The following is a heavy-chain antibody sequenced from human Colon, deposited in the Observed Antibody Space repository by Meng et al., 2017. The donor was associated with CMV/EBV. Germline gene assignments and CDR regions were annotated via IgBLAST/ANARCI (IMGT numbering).Heavy chain of an antibody. D-gene: IGHD3-22*01. Sequence: GGSLRLSCAASGFTFSSHWMHWVRQAPGKGLVWVSRIDSDGRNTRYADSVKGRFTISRDNDKNTLYLEMKSLRAEDTAVYYCARDPFYYDSSGYFDYWGQGMLVTVSS. CDR2: IDSDGRNT. CDR1: GFTFSSHW. J-gene: IGHJ4*02. V-gene: IGHV3-74*01. CDR3: ARDPFYYDSSGYFDY.